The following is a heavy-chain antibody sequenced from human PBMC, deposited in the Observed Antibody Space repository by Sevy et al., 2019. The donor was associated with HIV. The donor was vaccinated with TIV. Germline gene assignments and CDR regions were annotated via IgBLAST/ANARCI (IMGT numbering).Heavy chain of an antibody. CDR3: AKAPPGHCSGGSCPRAYYYYGMDV. CDR2: ISGRGGST. Sequence: GGSLRLSCADSGLTLSSYAMNWVRQAPGKGLEWVSAISGRGGSTYYADSVEGRFTISRDNSKKTLYLQMNSLRAEGTAVYYCAKAPPGHCSGGSCPRAYYYYGMDVWGQGTTVTVSS. CDR1: GLTLSSYA. D-gene: IGHD2-15*01. J-gene: IGHJ6*02. V-gene: IGHV3-23*01.